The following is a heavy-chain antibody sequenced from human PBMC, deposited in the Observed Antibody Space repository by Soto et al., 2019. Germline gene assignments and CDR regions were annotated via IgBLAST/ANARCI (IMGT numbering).Heavy chain of an antibody. Sequence: GGSLRLSCAAPGFTFSDYYMSWIRQAPGKGLEWVSYISSSSSYTNYADSVKGRFTISRDNAKNSLYLQMNSLRAEDTAVYYCARSITDYYDSSGYYDDYWGQGTLVTVSS. CDR1: GFTFSDYY. V-gene: IGHV3-11*03. D-gene: IGHD3-22*01. CDR2: ISSSSSYT. CDR3: ARSITDYYDSSGYYDDY. J-gene: IGHJ4*02.